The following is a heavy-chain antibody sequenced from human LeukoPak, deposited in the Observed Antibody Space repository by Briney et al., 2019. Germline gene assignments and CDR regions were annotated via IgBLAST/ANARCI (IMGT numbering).Heavy chain of an antibody. CDR1: GGSISSSSYY. D-gene: IGHD6-13*01. V-gene: IGHV4-39*01. CDR3: ARGSRQQLVGYFDF. Sequence: PSETLSLTCTVSGGSISSSSYYWGWIRQPPGKVLEWIGSIYYSGSTYYNPSLKSRVTISVDTSKNQFSLKLSSVTAADTALYYSARGSRQQLVGYFDFWGQGTLVTVFS. CDR2: IYYSGST. J-gene: IGHJ4*02.